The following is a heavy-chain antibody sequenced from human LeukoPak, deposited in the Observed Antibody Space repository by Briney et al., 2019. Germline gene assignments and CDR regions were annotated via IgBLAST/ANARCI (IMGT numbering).Heavy chain of an antibody. V-gene: IGHV3-74*01. CDR1: GFTFGSYW. CDR2: INSDGSST. J-gene: IGHJ6*02. Sequence: GGSLRLSCAASGFTFGSYWMHWVRQAPGKGLVWVSRINSDGSSTSYADSVKGGFTTSRDNAKKTLDLQMNSLRAEETALYYCAKVIFGDYYGMDVWGQGNTVTVSS. D-gene: IGHD3/OR15-3a*01. CDR3: AKVIFGDYYGMDV.